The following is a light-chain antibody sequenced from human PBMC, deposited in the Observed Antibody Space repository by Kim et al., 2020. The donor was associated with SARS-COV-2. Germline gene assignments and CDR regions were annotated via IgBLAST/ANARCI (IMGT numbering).Light chain of an antibody. CDR2: DVT. Sequence: QSALTQPRSVSGSPGQSVTISCTGTSSDVGRYNYVSWYQQHPGKAPKLMIYDVTKRPSGVPDRFSGSKSGNTASLTISGLQAEDETDYYCSSYAGSYTLLFGGGTQLTVL. J-gene: IGLJ2*01. CDR3: SSYAGSYTLL. V-gene: IGLV2-11*01. CDR1: SSDVGRYNY.